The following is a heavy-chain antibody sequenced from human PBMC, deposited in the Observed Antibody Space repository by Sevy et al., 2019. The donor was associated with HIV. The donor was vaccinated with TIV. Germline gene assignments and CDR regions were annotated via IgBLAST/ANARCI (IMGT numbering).Heavy chain of an antibody. CDR2: IRMKANSYAT. D-gene: IGHD2-2*03. J-gene: IGHJ4*02. CDR1: GFTFSGSA. Sequence: GGSLRLSCAASGFTFSGSALHWVRQASGKGLEWVGRIRMKANSYATAYAASVKGRFTISRDDSKNSAYLQMNSLKTEDTAVYYCTTYLGYCRSTSCHYYFDSWGQGTLVTVSS. V-gene: IGHV3-73*01. CDR3: TTYLGYCRSTSCHYYFDS.